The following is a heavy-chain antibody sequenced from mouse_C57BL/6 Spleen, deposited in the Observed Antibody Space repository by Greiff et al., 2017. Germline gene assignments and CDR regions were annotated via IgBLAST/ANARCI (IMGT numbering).Heavy chain of an antibody. CDR3: ARIYGTLFDY. CDR1: GYTFTSYW. CDR2: IDPSDSYT. V-gene: IGHV1-59*01. Sequence: QVHVKQPGAELVRPGTSVKLSCKASGYTFTSYWMHWVKQRPGQGLEWIGVIDPSDSYTNYNQKFKGKATLTVDTSSSTAYMQLSSLTSEDSAVYYCARIYGTLFDYWGQGTTLTVSS. J-gene: IGHJ2*01. D-gene: IGHD1-1*01.